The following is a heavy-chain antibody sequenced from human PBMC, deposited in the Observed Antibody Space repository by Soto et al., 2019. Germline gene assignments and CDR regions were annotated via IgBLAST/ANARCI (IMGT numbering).Heavy chain of an antibody. V-gene: IGHV1-58*01. J-gene: IGHJ6*02. CDR3: AASPYYYYVMDV. CDR1: GFTFTSSA. Sequence: SVKVSCKASGFTFTSSAVQWVRQARGQRLEWIGWIVVGSGDTNYAQKFQERVTITRDMSTSTAYMELSSLRSEDTAVYYCAASPYYYYVMDVWGQGTTVTVSS. CDR2: IVVGSGDT.